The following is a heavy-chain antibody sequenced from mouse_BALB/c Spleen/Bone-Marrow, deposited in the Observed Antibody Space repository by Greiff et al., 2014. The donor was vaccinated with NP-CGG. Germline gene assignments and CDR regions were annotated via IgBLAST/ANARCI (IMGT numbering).Heavy chain of an antibody. CDR1: GFTIKDTY. CDR2: IDPANGNT. CDR3: ARYCYGSRYFDY. V-gene: IGHV14-3*02. Sequence: EVKLVESGAELVKPGASVKLSCTASGFTIKDTYMHWVKQRPEQGLEWIGRIDPANGNTKYDPKVQGKATMTADTSSNTAYLQLNSLRSEDAAVSFCARYCYGSRYFDYWGQGTTLTVSS. J-gene: IGHJ2*01. D-gene: IGHD1-1*01.